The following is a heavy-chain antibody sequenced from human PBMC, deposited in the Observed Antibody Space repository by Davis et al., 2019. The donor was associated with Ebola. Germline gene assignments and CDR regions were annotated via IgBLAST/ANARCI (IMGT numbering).Heavy chain of an antibody. Sequence: GESLKISCSASGFTFSNYAMHWVRQAPGKGLEWVAVTSYDGSIKYYADSVKGRFTISRDNSKNMLYLQMNSLRAKDTAVYYCAKGDRVDPWGQGTLVIVSS. V-gene: IGHV3-30*04. CDR2: TSYDGSIK. D-gene: IGHD3-16*02. CDR3: AKGDRVDP. CDR1: GFTFSNYA. J-gene: IGHJ5*02.